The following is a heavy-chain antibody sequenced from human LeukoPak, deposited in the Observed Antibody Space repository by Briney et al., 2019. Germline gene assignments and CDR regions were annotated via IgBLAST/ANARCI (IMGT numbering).Heavy chain of an antibody. CDR3: ARRRDNWNYPDAFDI. CDR2: IYHSGST. CDR1: GGSISSGGSS. V-gene: IGHV4-30-2*01. J-gene: IGHJ3*02. Sequence: SETLSLTCAVSGGSISSGGSSWSWIRQPPGKGLEWIGYIYHSGSTYYNPSLKSRVTISVDRSKNQFSLKLSSVTAADTAVYYCARRRDNWNYPDAFDIWGQGTMVTVSS. D-gene: IGHD1-7*01.